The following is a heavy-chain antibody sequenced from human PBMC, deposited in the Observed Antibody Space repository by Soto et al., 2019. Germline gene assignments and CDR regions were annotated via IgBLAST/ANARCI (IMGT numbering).Heavy chain of an antibody. J-gene: IGHJ6*03. V-gene: IGHV4-34*01. Sequence: QVQLQQWGAGLLKPSETLSLTCAVYGGSFSGYQWTWIRQTPGKGLEWLGEINDTGNINYNPSLQSRVTLCIGTPKKQISLKLTSVTAAATAVYYCARGLILWFGELSRRGGYYYYMDVWGKGTTVTVSS. CDR3: ARGLILWFGELSRRGGYYYYMDV. CDR1: GGSFSGYQ. CDR2: INDTGNI. D-gene: IGHD3-10*01.